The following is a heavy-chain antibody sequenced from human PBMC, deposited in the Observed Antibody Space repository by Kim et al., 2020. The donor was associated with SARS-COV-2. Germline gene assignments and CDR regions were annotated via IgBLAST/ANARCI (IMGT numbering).Heavy chain of an antibody. V-gene: IGHV4-39*01. J-gene: IGHJ4*02. D-gene: IGHD3-22*01. CDR3: ARLCDSSGYYYFDY. CDR2: IYYSGST. Sequence: SETLSLTCTVSGGSISSSSYYWGWIRQPPGKGLEWIGSIYYSGSTYYNPSLKSRVTISVDTSKNQFSLKLSSVTAADTAVYYCARLCDSSGYYYFDYWGQGTLVTVSS. CDR1: GGSISSSSYY.